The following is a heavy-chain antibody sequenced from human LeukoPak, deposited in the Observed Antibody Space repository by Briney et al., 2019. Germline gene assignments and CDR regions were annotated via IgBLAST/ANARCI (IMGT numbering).Heavy chain of an antibody. Sequence: GGSLRLSCAASGFTFSSYWMSWVRQAPGKGLEWVANIKQDGSEKYYVDSVKGRFTISRDNSKDTLFLQMDSLRAEDTAVYYCAKIRSEVVVAATNYWGQGTLVSVSS. D-gene: IGHD2-15*01. CDR3: AKIRSEVVVAATNY. CDR1: GFTFSSYW. J-gene: IGHJ4*02. V-gene: IGHV3-7*03. CDR2: IKQDGSEK.